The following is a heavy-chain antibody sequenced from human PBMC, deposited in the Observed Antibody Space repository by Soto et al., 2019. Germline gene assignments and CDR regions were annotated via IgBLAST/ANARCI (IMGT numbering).Heavy chain of an antibody. J-gene: IGHJ6*02. V-gene: IGHV1-69*13. Sequence: SVKVSCKASGGTFSSYAISWVRQAPGQGLEWMGGIIPIFGTANYAQKFQGRATITADESTSTAYMELSSLRSEDTAVYYCARPILRYIYYYGMDVWGQGTTVTVSS. CDR2: IIPIFGTA. D-gene: IGHD3-9*01. CDR1: GGTFSSYA. CDR3: ARPILRYIYYYGMDV.